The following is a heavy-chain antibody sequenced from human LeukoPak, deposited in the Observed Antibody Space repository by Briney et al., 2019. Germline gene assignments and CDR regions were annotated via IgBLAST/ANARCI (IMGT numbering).Heavy chain of an antibody. CDR1: GFTFSSYA. J-gene: IGHJ4*02. CDR2: ISGSGGST. V-gene: IGHV3-23*01. Sequence: GGSLRLSCAASGFTFSSYAMSWVRQAPGKGLEWVSAISGSGGSTYYADSVKGRFTISRDNSKNTLYLQMSSLRAEDTAVYYCAKARLRYCSGGSCKYLAHWGQGTLVTVSS. D-gene: IGHD2-15*01. CDR3: AKARLRYCSGGSCKYLAH.